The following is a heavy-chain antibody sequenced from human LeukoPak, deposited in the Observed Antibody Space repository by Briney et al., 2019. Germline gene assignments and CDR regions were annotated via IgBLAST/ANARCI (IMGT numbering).Heavy chain of an antibody. CDR3: ARALAAAGSY. J-gene: IGHJ4*02. CDR2: INQDGSQK. V-gene: IGHV3-7*01. D-gene: IGHD6-25*01. Sequence: PGGSLRLSWAASGFTFSSYWMHWVRQAPGKGLEWVANINQDGSQKYYVDSVKGRFTISRDNAKNSLYLQMNSLRGEDTAVYYCARALAAAGSYWGQGTLVTVSS. CDR1: GFTFSSYW.